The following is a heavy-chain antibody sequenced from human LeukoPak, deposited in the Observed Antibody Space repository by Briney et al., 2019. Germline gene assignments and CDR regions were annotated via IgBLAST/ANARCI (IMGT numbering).Heavy chain of an antibody. V-gene: IGHV3-66*01. CDR3: ARDARSASDY. Sequence: GGSLRLSCAASGFTFSSYAMSWVRQAPGKGLEWVSVIYSGGSTYYADSVKGRFTISRDNSKNTLYLQMNSLRAEDTAVYYCARDARSASDYWGQGTLVTVSS. J-gene: IGHJ4*02. D-gene: IGHD3-3*01. CDR2: IYSGGST. CDR1: GFTFSSYA.